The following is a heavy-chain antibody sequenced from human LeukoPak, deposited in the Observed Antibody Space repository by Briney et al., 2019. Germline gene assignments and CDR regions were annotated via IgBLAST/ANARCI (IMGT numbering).Heavy chain of an antibody. D-gene: IGHD4-17*01. CDR3: AKDLAPKSYGDYFDY. CDR1: GFTFSSYA. J-gene: IGHJ4*02. V-gene: IGHV3-23*01. CDR2: ISGSGGST. Sequence: PGGSLRLSCAASGFTFSSYAMSWVRQAPGKGLKWVSAISGSGGSTYYADSVKGRFTISRDNSKNTLYLQMNSLRAEVTAVYYCAKDLAPKSYGDYFDYWGQGTLVTVSS.